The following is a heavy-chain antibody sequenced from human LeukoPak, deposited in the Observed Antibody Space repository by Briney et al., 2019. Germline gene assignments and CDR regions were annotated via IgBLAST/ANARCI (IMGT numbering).Heavy chain of an antibody. Sequence: PSQTLSLTCTVSGGSVSSGDYYWSWIRQLPGKGLEWIGYIYYSGSTYYNPSLKSRLTISVDTSNNQFSLKLSSVTAADTAVYYCARRRGNTSGFQGYYFDYWGQGTLVTVSS. D-gene: IGHD6-19*01. CDR2: IYYSGST. CDR1: GGSVSSGDYY. J-gene: IGHJ4*02. CDR3: ARRRGNTSGFQGYYFDY. V-gene: IGHV4-31*03.